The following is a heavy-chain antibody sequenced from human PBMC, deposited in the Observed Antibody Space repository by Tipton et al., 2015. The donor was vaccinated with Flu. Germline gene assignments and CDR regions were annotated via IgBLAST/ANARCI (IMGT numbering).Heavy chain of an antibody. Sequence: SLRLSCAASGFTFSDDYMSWIRQAPGKGLEWVSHISSSGDTINYADSVKGRFTISRDNAKKSLYLQMNSLRAEDTAVYYCARDHPPSITVLGEITDYFGMDVWDQGP. CDR1: GFTFSDDY. D-gene: IGHD3-3*01. J-gene: IGHJ6*02. CDR2: ISSSGDTI. CDR3: ARDHPPSITVLGEITDYFGMDV. V-gene: IGHV3-11*01.